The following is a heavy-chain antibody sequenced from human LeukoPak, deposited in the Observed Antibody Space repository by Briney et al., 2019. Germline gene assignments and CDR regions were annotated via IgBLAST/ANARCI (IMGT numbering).Heavy chain of an antibody. D-gene: IGHD2-15*01. V-gene: IGHV4-4*07. CDR2: IYTSGST. CDR3: ARVRQDEYCSGGSCYSGWFDP. Sequence: SETLSLTCTVSGGSISSYYWSWIRQPAGKGLEWIGRIYTSGSTNYNPSLKSRVTISVDTSKNQFSLKLSSVTAADTAVYYCARVRQDEYCSGGSCYSGWFDPWGQGTLVTVSS. CDR1: GGSISSYY. J-gene: IGHJ5*02.